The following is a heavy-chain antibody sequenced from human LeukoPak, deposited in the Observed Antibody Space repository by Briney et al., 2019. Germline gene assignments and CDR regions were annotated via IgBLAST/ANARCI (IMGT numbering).Heavy chain of an antibody. V-gene: IGHV1-69*13. CDR3: ARDGRYCSSTSCTRGWFDP. J-gene: IGHJ5*02. CDR1: GGTFSSYA. CDR2: IIPIFGTA. D-gene: IGHD2-2*01. Sequence: SVKVSCKASGGTFSSYAISWVRQAPGQGLEWMGGIIPIFGTANYAQKFQGRVTITADESTSTAYMELSSLRSEDTAVYYCARDGRYCSSTSCTRGWFDPWGQGTLVTDSS.